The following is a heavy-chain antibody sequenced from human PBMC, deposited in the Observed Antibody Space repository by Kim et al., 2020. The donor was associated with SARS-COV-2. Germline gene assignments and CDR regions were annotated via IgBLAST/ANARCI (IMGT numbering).Heavy chain of an antibody. CDR2: IFPGDSEA. Sequence: GESLKISCRTSGYIFTNYWLGWVRQMPGTGLEWMGLIFPGDSEARYSPSFQGQVTFSADESFSTAYLQWGSLKTSDSGLYYCARLYLAGKTAAGTMGTFDVWGRGTMVTVS. CDR3: ARLYLAGKTAAGTMGTFDV. D-gene: IGHD6-13*01. CDR1: GYIFTNYW. J-gene: IGHJ3*01. V-gene: IGHV5-51*01.